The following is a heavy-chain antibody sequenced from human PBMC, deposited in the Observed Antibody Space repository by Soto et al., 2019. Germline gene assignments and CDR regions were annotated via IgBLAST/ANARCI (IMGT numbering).Heavy chain of an antibody. CDR1: VFSLRPREMG. J-gene: IGHJ4*02. CDR3: VRTRPTYDF. Sequence: SGPPLVNPPQTLTLTCTFAVFSLRPREMGVGWIRQPPGKALEWLALIQWNDDKRYSPSLKSRLTITKDTSKSQVVLTMTNMDPIDTATYYCVRTRPTYDFWGQGILVTVSS. D-gene: IGHD4-17*01. V-gene: IGHV2-5*01. CDR2: IQWNDDK.